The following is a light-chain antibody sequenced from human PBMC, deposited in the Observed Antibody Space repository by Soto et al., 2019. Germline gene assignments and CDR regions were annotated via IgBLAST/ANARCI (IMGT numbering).Light chain of an antibody. CDR1: QSISSS. V-gene: IGKV3-15*01. Sequence: EIVMTQSPATLSVSPGESATLSCRASQSISSSKLAWYQQNPGQAPRLLMYGASNRATGIPARFSGSGSGTEFTLTISSLQSEDFAVYYCQQRSNWPPNTFGQGTKLEIK. CDR2: GAS. CDR3: QQRSNWPPNT. J-gene: IGKJ2*01.